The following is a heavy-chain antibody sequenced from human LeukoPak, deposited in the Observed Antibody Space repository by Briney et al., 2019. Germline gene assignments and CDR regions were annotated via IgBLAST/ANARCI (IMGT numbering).Heavy chain of an antibody. J-gene: IGHJ6*02. Sequence: PGGSLRLSCAASGFRFRDYWMDWLRQAPGMGLEWVASIKPDGSQRDYVDSVKGRFTISRDNAKNSLYLQMNSLRAEDTAVYYCARDLSLVVVTAAYYGMDVWGQGTTVTVSS. V-gene: IGHV3-7*01. CDR1: GFRFRDYW. CDR2: IKPDGSQR. D-gene: IGHD2-21*02. CDR3: ARDLSLVVVTAAYYGMDV.